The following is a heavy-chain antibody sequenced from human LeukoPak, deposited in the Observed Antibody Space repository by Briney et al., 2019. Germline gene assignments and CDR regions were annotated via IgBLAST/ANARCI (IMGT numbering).Heavy chain of an antibody. CDR3: GKHDSASDY. CDR2: TRSDGSEK. J-gene: IGHJ4*02. CDR1: GFILSSYG. D-gene: IGHD1-26*01. V-gene: IGHV3-30*02. Sequence: GGSLRLSCVASGFILSSYGMHWVRQAPGKGLEGVAFTRSDGSEKYYTGSVKGRFTISRDNSKHTLYLQMNSLRAEDTAVYYCGKHDSASDYWGQGTLVTVSS.